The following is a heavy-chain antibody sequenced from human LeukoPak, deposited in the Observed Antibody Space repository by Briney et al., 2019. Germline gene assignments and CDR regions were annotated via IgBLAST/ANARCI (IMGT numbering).Heavy chain of an antibody. Sequence: SETLSLTCIVSGGSISTYYWGWIRQPPGKGLEWIGYIYYSGSTNYNPSLKSRVTISVGTSKNQSSLKLSSVTASDTAMYYCARLFSDTTTSYDVFAIWGQGTMVTVSS. CDR1: GGSISTYY. CDR3: ARLFSDTTTSYDVFAI. D-gene: IGHD2-2*01. J-gene: IGHJ3*02. V-gene: IGHV4-59*08. CDR2: IYYSGST.